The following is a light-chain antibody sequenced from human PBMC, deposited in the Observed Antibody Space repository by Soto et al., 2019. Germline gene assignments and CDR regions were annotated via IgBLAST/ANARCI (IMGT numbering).Light chain of an antibody. CDR2: AAS. Sequence: DVQMTQSPSSLSALVGDRVTITCRASQSVSRYLNWYQHKPGKAPKLLINAASNLRSGVPSRFSGSGSGTDFTLTIGGLQPEDFAVYYCQQSYITPPITFGQGTRLELK. V-gene: IGKV1-39*01. CDR1: QSVSRY. CDR3: QQSYITPPIT. J-gene: IGKJ5*01.